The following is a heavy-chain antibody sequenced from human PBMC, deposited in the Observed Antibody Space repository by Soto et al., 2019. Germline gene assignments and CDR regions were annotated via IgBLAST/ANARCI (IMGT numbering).Heavy chain of an antibody. D-gene: IGHD1-26*01. V-gene: IGHV6-1*01. Sequence: PSQTLSLTCAISGDSVSSNSAAWNWIRQSPSRGLEWLGRTYYRSKWYNDYAVSVKSRITINPDTSKNQFSLQLNSVTPEDTAVYYCTTVLRERIIGALRIGQDVWGQGTTVPVSS. CDR1: GDSVSSNSAA. CDR3: TTVLRERIIGALRIGQDV. J-gene: IGHJ6*02. CDR2: TYYRSKWYN.